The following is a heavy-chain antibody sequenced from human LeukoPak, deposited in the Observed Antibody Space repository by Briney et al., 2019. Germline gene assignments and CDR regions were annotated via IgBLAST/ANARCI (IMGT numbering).Heavy chain of an antibody. D-gene: IGHD4-17*01. J-gene: IGHJ4*02. Sequence: GGSLRLSCAASGFTFSSYGMHWVRQAPGKGLEWVAVISYDGSNKYYADSVKGRFTISRDNSKNTLYLQMNSLRAEDTAVYYCAKDRDYAEDWGQGTLVTVSS. V-gene: IGHV3-30*18. CDR1: GFTFSSYG. CDR2: ISYDGSNK. CDR3: AKDRDYAED.